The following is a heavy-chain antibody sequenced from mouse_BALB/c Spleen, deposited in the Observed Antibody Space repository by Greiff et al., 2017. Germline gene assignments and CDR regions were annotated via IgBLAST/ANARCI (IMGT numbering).Heavy chain of an antibody. CDR1: GYTFTSYW. Sequence: QVQLQQSGAELVRPGASVKLSCKASGYTFTSYWINWVKQRPGQGLEWIGNIYPSDSYTNYNQKFKDKATLTVDKSSSTAYMQLSSPTSEDSAVYYCTRGAGTWYFDVWGAGTTVTVSS. D-gene: IGHD4-1*01. J-gene: IGHJ1*01. CDR2: IYPSDSYT. CDR3: TRGAGTWYFDV. V-gene: IGHV1-69*02.